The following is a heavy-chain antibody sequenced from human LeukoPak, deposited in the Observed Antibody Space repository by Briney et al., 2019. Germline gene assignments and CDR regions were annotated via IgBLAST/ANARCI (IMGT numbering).Heavy chain of an antibody. CDR3: ARDLRYCSSASCSENGAFDI. J-gene: IGHJ3*02. Sequence: PGGSLRLSCVASGFTFSDHAVSWLRQAPGRGLEWVSAISGGSTSTYYADSVKGRFTISRDNSKNTLFLQMNSLRAEDTAVYYCARDLRYCSSASCSENGAFDIWGQGTMVTVSS. D-gene: IGHD2-2*01. CDR1: GFTFSDHA. V-gene: IGHV3-23*01. CDR2: ISGGSTST.